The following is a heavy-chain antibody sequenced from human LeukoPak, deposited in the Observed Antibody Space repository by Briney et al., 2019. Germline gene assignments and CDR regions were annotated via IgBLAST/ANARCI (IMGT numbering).Heavy chain of an antibody. D-gene: IGHD4-17*01. CDR3: ARGDVRHDYGVMGAFDY. Sequence: PSETLSLTCAVYGGSFSGYYWSWIRQPPGKGLERIGEINHSGSTNYNPSLKSRVTISVDTSKNQFSLKLSSVTAADTAVYYCARGDVRHDYGVMGAFDYWGQGTLVTVSS. CDR2: INHSGST. J-gene: IGHJ4*02. CDR1: GGSFSGYY. V-gene: IGHV4-34*01.